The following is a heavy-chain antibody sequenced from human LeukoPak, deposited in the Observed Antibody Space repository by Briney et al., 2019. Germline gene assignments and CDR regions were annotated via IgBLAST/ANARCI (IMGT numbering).Heavy chain of an antibody. CDR3: ACREIAAAGTGPFDY. D-gene: IGHD6-13*01. V-gene: IGHV4-34*01. CDR2: INHSGST. CDR1: GGSFSGYY. Sequence: SETLSLTCAVYGGSFSGYYWSWIRQPPGKGLEWIGEINHSGSTNNNPSLKSRVTISVDTSKNQFSLKLSSVTAADTAVYYCACREIAAAGTGPFDYWGQGTLVTVSS. J-gene: IGHJ4*02.